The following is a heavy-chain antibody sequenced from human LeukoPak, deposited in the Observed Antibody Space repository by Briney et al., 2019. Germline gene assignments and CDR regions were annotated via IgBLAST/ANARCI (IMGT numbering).Heavy chain of an antibody. D-gene: IGHD7-27*01. J-gene: IGHJ4*02. CDR3: ARGPPNWGYDY. Sequence: ASVKVSCKASGYTFTSYDFNWVRQATGQRPEWMGWMSPNSGDTGYAQKFQDRVTMTRNTSISTAYIELSSLRSDDTAVYYCARGPPNWGYDYWGPGTLVTVSS. CDR1: GYTFTSYD. V-gene: IGHV1-8*01. CDR2: MSPNSGDT.